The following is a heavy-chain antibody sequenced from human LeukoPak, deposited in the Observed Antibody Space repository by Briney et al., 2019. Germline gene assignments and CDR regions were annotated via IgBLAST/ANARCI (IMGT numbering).Heavy chain of an antibody. V-gene: IGHV1-46*01. CDR1: GYTFTSYY. D-gene: IGHD2-21*02. J-gene: IGHJ4*02. CDR2: INPSGGST. CDR3: ARVPLNCGGDCYPFDY. Sequence: ASVKVSCKASGYTFTSYYMHWVRQAPGQGLEWMGIINPSGGSTSYAQKFQGRVTMTRDTSTSTVYMELSSLRSEDTAVYHCARVPLNCGGDCYPFDYWGQGTLVTVSS.